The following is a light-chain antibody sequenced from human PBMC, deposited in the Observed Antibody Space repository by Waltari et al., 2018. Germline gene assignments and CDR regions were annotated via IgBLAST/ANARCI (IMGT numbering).Light chain of an antibody. Sequence: DIVVTQSPDSVAVSLGERATINCKSSQSVLYSSNNMNYLAWYQQKPGQPPRLPIYWASTRESGVPDRFSGSGSGTDFTLTINTLQAEDMAVYYCQQYYSTPPAFGQGTRVEI. CDR3: QQYYSTPPA. CDR2: WAS. CDR1: QSVLYSSNNMNY. J-gene: IGKJ1*01. V-gene: IGKV4-1*01.